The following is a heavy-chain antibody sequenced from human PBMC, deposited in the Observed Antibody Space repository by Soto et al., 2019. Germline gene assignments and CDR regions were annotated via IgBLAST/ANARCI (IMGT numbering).Heavy chain of an antibody. J-gene: IGHJ4*02. CDR3: ARAPPWEPLDN. V-gene: IGHV3-33*01. D-gene: IGHD1-1*01. CDR1: GFTFSSYG. Sequence: QVQLVESGGGVVQPGRSLRLSCAASGFTFSSYGMHWVRQAPGKGLEWVAVIWYDGSNKYYADSVKGRFTISRDNSNNTLYLQMNSLRAEDTAVYYCARAPPWEPLDNWGQGTLVTVSS. CDR2: IWYDGSNK.